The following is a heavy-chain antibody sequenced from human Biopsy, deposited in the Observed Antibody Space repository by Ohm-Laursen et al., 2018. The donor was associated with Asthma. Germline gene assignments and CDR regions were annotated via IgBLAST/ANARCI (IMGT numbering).Heavy chain of an antibody. CDR2: VNTGNGDT. CDR1: GYNFISFA. CDR3: ARTYYDFLTGQVKDVFGV. J-gene: IGHJ3*01. Sequence: ASVKASCKASGYNFISFAIHWVRQAPGQRLGWMGWVNTGNGDTKYSQKFQGRVTITRDTSASTAYMELRCLRSEDTATYYCARTYYDFLTGQVKDVFGVWGQGTMVTVSS. V-gene: IGHV1-3*04. D-gene: IGHD3-9*01.